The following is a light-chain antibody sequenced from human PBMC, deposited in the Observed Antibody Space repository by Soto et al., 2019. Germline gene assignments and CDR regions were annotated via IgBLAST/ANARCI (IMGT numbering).Light chain of an antibody. Sequence: QSALTQPASVSGSPGQSITISCTGTSSDVGGYNYVSLYQQHPGKAPKFMIYDVSNRPSGVSNRFSGSKSGNTASLTISGLQAEDEADYYCTSYTSSSTYVFGTGTKLTVL. V-gene: IGLV2-14*01. CDR1: SSDVGGYNY. J-gene: IGLJ1*01. CDR2: DVS. CDR3: TSYTSSSTYV.